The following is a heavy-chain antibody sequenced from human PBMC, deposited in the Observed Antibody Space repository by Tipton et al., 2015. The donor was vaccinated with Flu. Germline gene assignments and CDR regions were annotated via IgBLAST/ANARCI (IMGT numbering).Heavy chain of an antibody. CDR3: AKVIPELVAGLDY. CDR2: FSVSGYTT. Sequence: SLRLSCAASGFIFSRYGMSWVRQAPGKGLEWVAAFSVSGYTTYFADSVKGRFTISRDNFKNTLYLQMSSLRAEDTAVYYCAKVIPELVAGLDYWGQGTLVTVSS. CDR1: GFIFSRYG. V-gene: IGHV3-23*01. J-gene: IGHJ4*02. D-gene: IGHD6-19*01.